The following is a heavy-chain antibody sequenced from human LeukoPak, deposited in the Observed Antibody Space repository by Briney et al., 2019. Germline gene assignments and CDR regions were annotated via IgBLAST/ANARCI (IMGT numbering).Heavy chain of an antibody. CDR3: ARGVITFGGVIDY. V-gene: IGHV4-39*07. CDR2: IYYTGNT. J-gene: IGHJ4*02. Sequence: SETLSLTCTVSGGSITSISYYWGWIRQPPGKGLEWIGSIYYTGNTYYNPSLKSRVTISVDTSKNQFSLKLSSVTAADTAVYYCARGVITFGGVIDYWGQGTLVTVSS. CDR1: GGSITSISYY. D-gene: IGHD3-16*02.